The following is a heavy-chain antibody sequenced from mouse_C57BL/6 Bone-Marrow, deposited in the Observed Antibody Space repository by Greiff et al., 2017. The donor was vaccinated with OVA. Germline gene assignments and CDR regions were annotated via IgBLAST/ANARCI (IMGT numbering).Heavy chain of an antibody. CDR1: GYTFTSYW. D-gene: IGHD2-4*01. V-gene: IGHV1-64*01. CDR3: ARGGYDYDDGYYFDY. Sequence: QVQLQQPGAELVKPGASVKLSCKASGYTFTSYWMHWVKQRPGQGLEWIGMIHPNSGSTNYNEKFKSKATLTVDKSSSTAYMQLSSLTSEDSAVYYCARGGYDYDDGYYFDYWGQGTTLTVSS. J-gene: IGHJ2*01. CDR2: IHPNSGST.